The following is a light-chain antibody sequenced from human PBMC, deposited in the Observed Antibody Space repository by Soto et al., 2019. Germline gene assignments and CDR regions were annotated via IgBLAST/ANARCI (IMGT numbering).Light chain of an antibody. CDR2: DAS. J-gene: IGKJ1*01. CDR1: QSVSSY. CDR3: QQRSNWPGT. Sequence: EIVLTQSPATLSLSPGERATLSCRASQSVSSYLAWYQQKPGQAPRLLIYDASNRATGIPARFSGSGSGTAFTLTISSLEPEDFALYYCQQRSNWPGTFGQGTKVEIK. V-gene: IGKV3-11*01.